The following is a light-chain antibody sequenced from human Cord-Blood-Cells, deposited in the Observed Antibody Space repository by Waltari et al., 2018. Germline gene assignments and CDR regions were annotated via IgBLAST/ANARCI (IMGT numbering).Light chain of an antibody. Sequence: DIQMTQSPSSLSSSVGDRVTITCLASQSISSYFNWYQQKPVKAPKLLIYAASSLQSGVPSRFSGSGSGTDFTLTISSLQPEDFATYYCQQSYSTPLTFGGGTKVEIK. CDR2: AAS. V-gene: IGKV1-39*01. J-gene: IGKJ4*01. CDR3: QQSYSTPLT. CDR1: QSISSY.